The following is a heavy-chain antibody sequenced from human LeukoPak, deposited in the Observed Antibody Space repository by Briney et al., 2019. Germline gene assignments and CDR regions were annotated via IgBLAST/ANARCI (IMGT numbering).Heavy chain of an antibody. CDR3: AELGITMIGGV. J-gene: IGHJ6*04. D-gene: IGHD3-10*02. CDR2: ISSSGSTI. Sequence: GGSLRLSCAASGFTFSSYEMNWVRQAPGKGLEWVPYISSSGSTIYYADSVKGRFTISRDNAKNSLYLQMNSLRAEDAAVYYCAELGITMIGGVWGKGTTVTISS. CDR1: GFTFSSYE. V-gene: IGHV3-48*03.